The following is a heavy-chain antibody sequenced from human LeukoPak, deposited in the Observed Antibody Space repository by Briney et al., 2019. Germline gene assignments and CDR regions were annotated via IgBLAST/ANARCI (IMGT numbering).Heavy chain of an antibody. CDR1: GFTFSSYA. CDR2: ISYDGSNK. Sequence: PGGSLRLSCAASGFTFSSYAMHWVRQAPGKGLEWVAVISYDGSNKYYADSVKGRFTISRDHSKNTLYLQMNSLRAEDTAVYYCARDSEFLEWLLDYWGQGTLVTVSS. J-gene: IGHJ4*02. V-gene: IGHV3-30-3*01. CDR3: ARDSEFLEWLLDY. D-gene: IGHD3-3*01.